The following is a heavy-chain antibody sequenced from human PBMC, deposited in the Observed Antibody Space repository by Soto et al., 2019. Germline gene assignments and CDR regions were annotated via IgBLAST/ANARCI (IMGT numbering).Heavy chain of an antibody. CDR1: GFTFTRYS. V-gene: IGHV3-21*06. CDR2: ISSTTNYI. Sequence: GGSLRLSCAAPGFTFTRYSMNWARQAPGKGLEWVSSISSTTNYIYYGDSMKGRFTISRDNAKNSLYLEMNSLRAEDTAVYYCARESEDLTSNFDYWGQGTLVTVSS. CDR3: ARESEDLTSNFDY. J-gene: IGHJ4*02.